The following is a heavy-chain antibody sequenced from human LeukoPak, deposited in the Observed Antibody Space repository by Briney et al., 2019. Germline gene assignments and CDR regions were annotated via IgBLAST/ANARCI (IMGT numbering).Heavy chain of an antibody. J-gene: IGHJ5*02. CDR1: GYRFTSYW. CDR3: ARRGGNWLDP. Sequence: PGESLKISCKGSGYRFTSYWIAWVRQKPGKGLELMGIISHANSETLYSPSFQGQVTMPADSSTAYLQWSSLKASDTAIYYCARRGGNWLDPWGQGTLVTVSS. D-gene: IGHD3-16*01. CDR2: ISHANSET. V-gene: IGHV5-51*01.